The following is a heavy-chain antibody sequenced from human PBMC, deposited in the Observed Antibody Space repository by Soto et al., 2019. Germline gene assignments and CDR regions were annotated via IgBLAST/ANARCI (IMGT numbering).Heavy chain of an antibody. CDR1: DFTFDGHG. Sequence: EVDLLESGGGLVQPGGSLRLSCAASDFTFDGHGMSWVRQAPGKGPEGVSTISPEGFNTHYADSVRGRFIISRDNSSNTVDLHMSSLGVEDTAIYYCVSWVSAHFDYWGQGTPVTVSS. V-gene: IGHV3-23*01. D-gene: IGHD2-8*01. CDR2: ISPEGFNT. J-gene: IGHJ4*02. CDR3: VSWVSAHFDY.